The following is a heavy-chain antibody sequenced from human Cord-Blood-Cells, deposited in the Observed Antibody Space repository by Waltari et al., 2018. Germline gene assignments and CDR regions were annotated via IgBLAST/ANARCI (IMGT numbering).Heavy chain of an antibody. CDR3: ARELFEYSSSYYYYYYMDV. CDR1: GGSFSAYY. J-gene: IGHJ6*03. V-gene: IGHV4-34*01. D-gene: IGHD6-6*01. Sequence: QVQLQQWVAGLLKPSEPLSLTCDVSGGSFSAYYWSWLRQPPGKGLEWIGEINHSGSTNYNPSIKSRVTISVDTSKNQFSLKLSSVTAADTAVYYCARELFEYSSSYYYYYYMDVWGKGTTVTVSS. CDR2: INHSGST.